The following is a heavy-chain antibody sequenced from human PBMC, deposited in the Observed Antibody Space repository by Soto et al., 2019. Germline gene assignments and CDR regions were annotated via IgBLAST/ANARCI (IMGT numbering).Heavy chain of an antibody. D-gene: IGHD1-26*01. CDR1: RFTFSSYA. CDR2: ISHDGSEK. CDR3: SRAAAYFYHYYYAMDV. Sequence: QVQLVESGGGVVQPGKSLRLSCAASRFTFSSYAMDWVRQAPGKGLEWVAVISHDGSEKYYGDSVKGRFTISRDNPKNTVYPQMKSPRPEDHAVDYWSRAAAYFYHYYYAMDVWGQGTAVTVSS. V-gene: IGHV3-30-3*01. J-gene: IGHJ6*02.